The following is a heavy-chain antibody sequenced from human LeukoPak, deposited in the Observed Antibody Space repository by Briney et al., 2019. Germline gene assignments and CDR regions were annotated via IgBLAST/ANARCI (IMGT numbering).Heavy chain of an antibody. J-gene: IGHJ4*02. CDR2: IYYSGST. Sequence: SETLSLTCTVSGGSISSYYWSWIRQPPGKGLEWIGYIYYSGSTNYNPSLKSRVTISVDTSKNQFSLKLSSVTAADTAVYYCARVAAATTNPRFDFWGQGTLVTVSS. D-gene: IGHD1-1*01. CDR3: ARVAAATTNPRFDF. CDR1: GGSISSYY. V-gene: IGHV4-59*08.